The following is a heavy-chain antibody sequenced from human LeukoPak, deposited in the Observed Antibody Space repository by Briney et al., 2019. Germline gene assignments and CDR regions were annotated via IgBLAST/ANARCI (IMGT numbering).Heavy chain of an antibody. CDR3: ARHYYYDGSALIDY. CDR1: GDSISSYY. V-gene: IGHV4-59*08. Sequence: PSETLSLTCTVSGDSISSYYWSWIRQPPGKGLEWIGYIYYSGGTDYNPSLKSRVTISVDTSKNQFSLRLSSVTAADTAVYYCARHYYYDGSALIDYWGQGTLVTVSS. J-gene: IGHJ4*02. CDR2: IYYSGGT. D-gene: IGHD3-22*01.